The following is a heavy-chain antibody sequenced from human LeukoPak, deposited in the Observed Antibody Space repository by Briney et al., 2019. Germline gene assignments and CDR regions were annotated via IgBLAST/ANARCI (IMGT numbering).Heavy chain of an antibody. V-gene: IGHV3-23*01. CDR1: GITFSSYA. D-gene: IGHD3-3*01. Sequence: GGSPRLSCAASGITFSSYAMSWVRRAPGKGLEWVSAISGSGGSTYYADSVKGRFTITRDNSETTLYLQMNSLRAEDTAVYYCARSEHDFWSGYSYHFDYWGQGTLVTVSS. J-gene: IGHJ4*02. CDR2: ISGSGGST. CDR3: ARSEHDFWSGYSYHFDY.